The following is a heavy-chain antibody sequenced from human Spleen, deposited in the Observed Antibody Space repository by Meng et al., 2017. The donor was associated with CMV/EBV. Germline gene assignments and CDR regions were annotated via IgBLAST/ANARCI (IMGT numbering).Heavy chain of an antibody. J-gene: IGHJ6*02. V-gene: IGHV1-2*02. D-gene: IGHD3-3*01. CDR2: INPNSGGT. CDR3: ARYVRITISTGGHYGMDV. CDR1: FTGYY. Sequence: FTGYYMHWVRQAPGQGLEWMGWINPNSGGTNYAQKFQGRVTMTRDTSISTAYMELSRLRSDDTAVYYCARYVRITISTGGHYGMDVWGQGTTVTVSS.